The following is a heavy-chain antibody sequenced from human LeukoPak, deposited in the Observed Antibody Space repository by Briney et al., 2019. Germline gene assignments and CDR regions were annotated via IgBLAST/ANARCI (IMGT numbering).Heavy chain of an antibody. CDR2: IIPIFGTA. Sequence: EASVKVSCKASGGTFSSYAISWVRQAPGQGLEWMGGIIPIFGTANYAQKFQGRVTITADESTSTAYMELSSLRSEDTAVYYCARDSIRGIAVAGTTARYYFDYWGQGTLVTVSS. V-gene: IGHV1-69*13. CDR1: GGTFSSYA. CDR3: ARDSIRGIAVAGTTARYYFDY. J-gene: IGHJ4*02. D-gene: IGHD6-19*01.